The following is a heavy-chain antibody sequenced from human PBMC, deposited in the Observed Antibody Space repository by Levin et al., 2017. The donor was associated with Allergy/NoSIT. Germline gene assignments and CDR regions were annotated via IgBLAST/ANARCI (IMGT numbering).Heavy chain of an antibody. Sequence: GGSLRPSCAVSGFSISEYAMAWVRQAPGKGLEWVSEITGGGFNTYYGDSVKGRFTVSKDDSKDMLYLDLSSLRVEDTAVYYCAKKQGGTSGFSFDVWGQGTMVTVSS. CDR3: AKKQGGTSGFSFDV. CDR1: GFSISEYA. CDR2: ITGGGFNT. V-gene: IGHV3-23*01. J-gene: IGHJ3*01. D-gene: IGHD1/OR15-1a*01.